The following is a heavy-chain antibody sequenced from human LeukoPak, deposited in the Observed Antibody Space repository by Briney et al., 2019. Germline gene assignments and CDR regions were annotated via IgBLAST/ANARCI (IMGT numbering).Heavy chain of an antibody. Sequence: GGSLRLSCAASGFTFSSYWMAWVRQAPGKGLEWVANIKEDGIVVNYVDSVKGRFTISRDNSKNTLYLQMNSLRAEDTAVYYCARDYFIWFDWGQGTLVTVSS. J-gene: IGHJ4*02. CDR3: ARDYFIWFD. CDR2: IKEDGIVV. CDR1: GFTFSSYW. V-gene: IGHV3-7*05. D-gene: IGHD2/OR15-2a*01.